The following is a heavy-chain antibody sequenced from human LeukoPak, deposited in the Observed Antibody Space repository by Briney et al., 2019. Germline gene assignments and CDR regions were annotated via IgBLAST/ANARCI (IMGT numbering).Heavy chain of an antibody. CDR2: ISAYNGNT. V-gene: IGHV1-18*01. D-gene: IGHD5-12*01. Sequence: KPGESLKISCKASGYTFASYGISWVRQAPGQGLEWMGWISAYNGNTNYAQKLQGRVTMTTDTSTSTAYMELRSLRSDDTAVYYCARNRALIVATKKGNWFDPWGQGTLVTVSS. CDR3: ARNRALIVATKKGNWFDP. J-gene: IGHJ5*02. CDR1: GYTFASYG.